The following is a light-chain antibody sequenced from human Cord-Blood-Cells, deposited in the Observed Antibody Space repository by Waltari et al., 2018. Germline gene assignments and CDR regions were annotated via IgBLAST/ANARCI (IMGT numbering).Light chain of an antibody. V-gene: IGLV2-14*01. Sequence: QSALTQPASVSGSPGQSITIPCTGTSSDVGGYNYVSWYQQHPGKAPKLMIYDVSNRPSGVSNRFSVSKSGNTASLTISGLQAEDEADYYCSSYTSSSTLYVVFGGGTKLTVL. CDR2: DVS. J-gene: IGLJ2*01. CDR1: SSDVGGYNY. CDR3: SSYTSSSTLYVV.